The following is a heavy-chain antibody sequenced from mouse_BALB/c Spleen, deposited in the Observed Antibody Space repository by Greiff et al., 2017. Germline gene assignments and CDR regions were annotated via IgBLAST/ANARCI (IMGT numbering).Heavy chain of an antibody. J-gene: IGHJ2*01. CDR1: GFTFSSYA. CDR3: ARAPMVRGGYFDY. D-gene: IGHD2-1*01. V-gene: IGHV5-9-4*01. CDR2: ISSGGSYT. Sequence: EVKVVESGGGLVKPGGSLKLSCAASGFTFSSYAMSWVRQSPEKRLEWVAEISSGGSYTYYPDTVTGRFTISRDNAKNTLYLEMSSLRSEDTAMYYCARAPMVRGGYFDYWGQGTTLTVSS.